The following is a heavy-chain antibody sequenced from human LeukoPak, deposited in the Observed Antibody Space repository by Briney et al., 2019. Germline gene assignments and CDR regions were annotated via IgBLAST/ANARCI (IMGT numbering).Heavy chain of an antibody. D-gene: IGHD3-10*01. Sequence: PGGSLRLSCAASGFTFSSHAMSWVRQAPGKGLEWVAVISYDGRNKNYADSLKGRFTISREDSKNTLYLQMNSLRAEDTAVYYCARDRSRALWFGELKMDPWGQGALVTVS. CDR2: ISYDGRNK. CDR1: GFTFSSHA. V-gene: IGHV3-30*03. CDR3: ARDRSRALWFGELKMDP. J-gene: IGHJ5*02.